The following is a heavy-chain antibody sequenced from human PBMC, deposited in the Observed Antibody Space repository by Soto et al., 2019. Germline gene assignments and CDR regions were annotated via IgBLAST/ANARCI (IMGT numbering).Heavy chain of an antibody. Sequence: QVQLVESGGGVVQPGRSLRLSCAASGFTFSSYGMHWVRQAPGKGLEWVAVIWYDGSNKYYADSVKGRFTNSRDNSKNTLYLQMNSLRAEDTAVYYCASGVYYYGSGSPKHYYYGMDVWGQGTTVTVSS. CDR3: ASGVYYYGSGSPKHYYYGMDV. D-gene: IGHD3-10*01. CDR2: IWYDGSNK. J-gene: IGHJ6*02. V-gene: IGHV3-33*01. CDR1: GFTFSSYG.